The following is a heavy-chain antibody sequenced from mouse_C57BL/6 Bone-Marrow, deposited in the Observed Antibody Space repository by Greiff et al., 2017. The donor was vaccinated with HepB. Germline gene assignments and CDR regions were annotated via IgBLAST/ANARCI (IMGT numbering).Heavy chain of an antibody. CDR2: ISYDGSN. CDR1: GYSITSGYY. J-gene: IGHJ3*01. Sequence: EVKLVESGPGLVKPSQSLSLTCSVTGYSITSGYYWNWIRQFPGNKLEWMGYISYDGSNNYNPSLKNRISITRDTSKNQFFLKLNSVTTEDTATYYCARAPRFAYWGQGTLVTVSA. V-gene: IGHV3-6*01. CDR3: ARAPRFAY.